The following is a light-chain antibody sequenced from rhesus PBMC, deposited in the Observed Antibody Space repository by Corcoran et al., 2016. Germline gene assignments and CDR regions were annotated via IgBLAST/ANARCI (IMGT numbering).Light chain of an antibody. CDR1: SSDIGAYNY. Sequence: QAALTQPHSVSGSPGQLVTISCTGTSSDIGAYNYVSWYQQHPGTAPKLMIYEVSKRPSGVSDRFSGSKSGNTASLTISGLQAEDEADYYCSSYADSNSYIFGAGTRLTVL. CDR2: EVS. J-gene: IGLJ1*01. V-gene: IGLV2-32*02. CDR3: SSYADSNSYI.